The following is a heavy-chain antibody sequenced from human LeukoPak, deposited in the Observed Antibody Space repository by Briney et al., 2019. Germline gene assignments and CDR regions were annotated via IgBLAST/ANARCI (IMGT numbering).Heavy chain of an antibody. CDR1: GFTFSSCG. CDR2: IWYDGSNK. V-gene: IGHV3-33*06. J-gene: IGHJ4*02. CDR3: AKDWEPYNWNYVGY. Sequence: GGSLRLSCAASGFTFSSCGMHWVRQAPGKGLEWVAVIWYDGSNKYYADSVKGRFTISRDNSKNTLYLQMNSLRAEDTAVYYCAKDWEPYNWNYVGYWGQGTLVTVSS. D-gene: IGHD1-20*01.